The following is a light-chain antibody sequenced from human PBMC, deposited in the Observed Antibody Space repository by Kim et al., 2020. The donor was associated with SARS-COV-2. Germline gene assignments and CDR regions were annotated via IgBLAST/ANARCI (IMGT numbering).Light chain of an antibody. Sequence: SSELTQDPAVSVALGQTVRITCQGDSLRSYYATWYQQKPGEAPIVVIYGKNNRPSGIPDRFSGSSSGNTASLTITATQAGDEADYYCNSRDTNNNVTFGG. CDR1: SLRSYY. J-gene: IGLJ2*01. CDR3: NSRDTNNNVT. CDR2: GKN. V-gene: IGLV3-19*01.